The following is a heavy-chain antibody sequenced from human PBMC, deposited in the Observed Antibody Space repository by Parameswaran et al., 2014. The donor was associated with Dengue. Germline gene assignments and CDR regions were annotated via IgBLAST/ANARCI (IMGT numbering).Heavy chain of an antibody. D-gene: IGHD6-13*01. CDR3: ARMVLGELVRGDYYYYGMDV. CDR2: IFSNDEK. V-gene: IGHV2-26*01. Sequence: RWIRQPPGKTLEWLAHIFSNDEKSYSTSLKSRLTISKDTSKSQVVLTMTNMDPVDTATYYCARMVLGELVRGDYYYYGMDVWGQGTTVTVSS. J-gene: IGHJ6*02.